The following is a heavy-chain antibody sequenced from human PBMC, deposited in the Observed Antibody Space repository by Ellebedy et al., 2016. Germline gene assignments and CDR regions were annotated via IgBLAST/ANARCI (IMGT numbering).Heavy chain of an antibody. CDR1: GYTFTTFS. J-gene: IGHJ4*02. V-gene: IGHV1-18*04. CDR3: AKTSGWGYGEN. D-gene: IGHD3-10*01. Sequence: ASVKVSCXASGYTFTTFSITWVRQVPGQGLEWMGFVNTFSGNTKFAQKFQGRVSKTTDSSTHTAYMDLRSLRSDDTAMYYCAKTSGWGYGENWGQGTLVTVSS. CDR2: VNTFSGNT.